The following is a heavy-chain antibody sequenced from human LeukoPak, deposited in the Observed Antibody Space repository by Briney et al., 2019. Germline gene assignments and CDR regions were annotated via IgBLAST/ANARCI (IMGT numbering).Heavy chain of an antibody. Sequence: GGSLRLSCAASGFIFRTYWMHWVRQAPGKGLVWVSRINTDGSSTSYADSVKGRFTISRDNAKNTLYLQMNSLRAEDTAVYYCARDLTHYYDTSGYFDYWGQGTLVAVSS. CDR2: INTDGSST. J-gene: IGHJ4*02. D-gene: IGHD3-22*01. V-gene: IGHV3-74*01. CDR1: GFIFRTYW. CDR3: ARDLTHYYDTSGYFDY.